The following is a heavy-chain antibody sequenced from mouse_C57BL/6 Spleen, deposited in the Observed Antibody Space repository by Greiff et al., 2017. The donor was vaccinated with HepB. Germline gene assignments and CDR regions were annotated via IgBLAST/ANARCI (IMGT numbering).Heavy chain of an antibody. CDR1: GYTFTSYS. D-gene: IGHD1-1*01. J-gene: IGHJ1*03. Sequence: VMLMESGAELARPGASVKMSCKASGYTFTSYSMHWVKQRPGQGLEWIGYINPSSGYTKYNQKFKDKATLTADKSSSTAYMQLSSLTSEDSAVYYCARRDYGSSPGYFDVWGTGTTVTVSS. CDR3: ARRDYGSSPGYFDV. CDR2: INPSSGYT. V-gene: IGHV1-4*01.